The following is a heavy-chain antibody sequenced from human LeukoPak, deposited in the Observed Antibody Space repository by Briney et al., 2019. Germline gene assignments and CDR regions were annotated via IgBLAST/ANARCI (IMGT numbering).Heavy chain of an antibody. CDR3: ARGLYIVVVPAANGQGWFDP. V-gene: IGHV1-46*01. D-gene: IGHD2-2*01. Sequence: ASVKVSCKASGYTFTSYYMHWVRQAPGQGREWMGIINPSGGSTSYAQKFQGRVTMTRDTSTSTVYMELSSLRSEDTAVYYCARGLYIVVVPAANGQGWFDPWGQGTLVTVSS. J-gene: IGHJ5*02. CDR1: GYTFTSYY. CDR2: INPSGGST.